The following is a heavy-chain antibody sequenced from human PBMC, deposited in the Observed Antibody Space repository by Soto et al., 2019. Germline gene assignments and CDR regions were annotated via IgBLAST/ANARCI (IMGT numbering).Heavy chain of an antibody. D-gene: IGHD6-13*01. CDR3: ARTAAAGKYYSGMDV. J-gene: IGHJ6*02. Sequence: GESLKISCKGSGYSFTSSWIGWVRQMPGKGLELMGIIYPGDSDTRYSPSFQGQVTISADKSISTAYLQWSSLKASDTALYYCARTAAAGKYYSGMDVWGQGTTVTVSS. CDR2: IYPGDSDT. V-gene: IGHV5-51*01. CDR1: GYSFTSSW.